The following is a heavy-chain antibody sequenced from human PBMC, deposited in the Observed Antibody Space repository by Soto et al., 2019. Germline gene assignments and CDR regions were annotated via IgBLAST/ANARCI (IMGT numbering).Heavy chain of an antibody. CDR1: GGRFGAYT. CDR3: ARDSYDVLTGQKRYFDH. J-gene: IGHJ4*02. Sequence: RGDLRHSWAGSGGRFGAYTMHWGRPTPGKGSEWVSLISWGGGRTLYLDSVKGRFIISRDNSKHSLYLQMNSLTTEDTALYFCARDSYDVLTGQKRYFDHSGQRTLVTGSS. CDR2: ISWGGGRT. D-gene: IGHD3-9*01. V-gene: IGHV3-43*01.